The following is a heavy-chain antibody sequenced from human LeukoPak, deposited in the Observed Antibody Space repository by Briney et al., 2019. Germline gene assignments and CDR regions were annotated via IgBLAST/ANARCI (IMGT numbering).Heavy chain of an antibody. D-gene: IGHD2-2*01. CDR1: GYTFTGYY. CDR3: ARGDVVVPAAIDY. Sequence: ASVKVSCKASGYTFTGYYMHWLRQAPGQGLEWMGWINPNSGGTNYAQKFQGRVTMTRDTSISTAYMELSRLRSDDTAVYYCARGDVVVPAAIDYWGQGTLVTVSS. CDR2: INPNSGGT. V-gene: IGHV1-2*02. J-gene: IGHJ4*02.